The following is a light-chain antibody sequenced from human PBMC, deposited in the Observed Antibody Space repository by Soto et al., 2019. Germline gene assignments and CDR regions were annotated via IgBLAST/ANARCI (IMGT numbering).Light chain of an antibody. V-gene: IGKV1-17*01. CDR1: QDVRSD. Sequence: DIQMTQSPSSLSASVGHTVTITCRASQDVRSDLGWYQHKPGKAPKRLIYSASRLQGGVPLRFSGSGSGTEFTLTIGSLQPEDSATEYCLQHDIFPYTFGQGTRLDI. CDR2: SAS. CDR3: LQHDIFPYT. J-gene: IGKJ2*01.